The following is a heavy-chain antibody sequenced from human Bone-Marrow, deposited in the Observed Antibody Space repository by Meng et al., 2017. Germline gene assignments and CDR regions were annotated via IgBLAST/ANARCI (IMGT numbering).Heavy chain of an antibody. J-gene: IGHJ4*02. CDR1: GNSFSTYS. V-gene: IGHV1-69*13. CDR2: IIPIFGTK. Sequence: VKVSCKAPGNSFSTYSIAWVRQAPGQGLGGMGRIIPIFGTKTYAQRLQGRLTFTADRATTTAYMDLNSLTSDDTDVYYCAREVGLLDATMPTAGGHFDYWGQGALVTVSS. CDR3: AREVGLLDATMPTAGGHFDY. D-gene: IGHD5-12*01.